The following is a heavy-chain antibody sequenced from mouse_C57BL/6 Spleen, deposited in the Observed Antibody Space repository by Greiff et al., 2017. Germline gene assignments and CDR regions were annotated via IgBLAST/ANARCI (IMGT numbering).Heavy chain of an antibody. J-gene: IGHJ4*01. D-gene: IGHD2-2*01. CDR2: IYPGDGDT. CDR3: ARSGSMVTYYAMDY. V-gene: IGHV1-82*01. CDR1: GYAFSSSW. Sequence: QVQLQQSGPELVKPGASVKISCKASGYAFSSSWMNWVKQRPGKGLEWIGRIYPGDGDTNYTGKFKGKATLTADKSSSTAYMQLSSLTSEDSAVYFCARSGSMVTYYAMDYWGQGTSVTVSS.